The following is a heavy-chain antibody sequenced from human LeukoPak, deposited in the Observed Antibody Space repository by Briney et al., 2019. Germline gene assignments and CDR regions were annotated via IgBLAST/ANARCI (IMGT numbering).Heavy chain of an antibody. V-gene: IGHV4-34*01. CDR2: INHSGST. J-gene: IGHJ5*02. Sequence: SETLSLTCAVYGGSFSGYYWSWIRQPPGKGLEWIGEINHSGSTNYNPSLKSRVTISVDTSKNQFSLKLSSVTAADTAVYYCARRSSRIQLWSRGWFDPWGQGTLVTVSS. CDR1: GGSFSGYY. CDR3: ARRSSRIQLWSRGWFDP. D-gene: IGHD5-18*01.